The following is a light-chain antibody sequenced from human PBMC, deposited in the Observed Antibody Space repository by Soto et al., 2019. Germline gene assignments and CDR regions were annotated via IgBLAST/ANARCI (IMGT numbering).Light chain of an antibody. CDR3: QQYSTYSRA. J-gene: IGKJ1*01. V-gene: IGKV1-5*03. Sequence: DIQMTQSPSTLSASVGDRVTITCRASQSIGSLLAWYQQKPGKAPKLLIYEASSLEIGAPSRFSGSGYGTEFTLTISSLQPDDFATYYCQQYSTYSRAFGQGTKVDIK. CDR2: EAS. CDR1: QSIGSL.